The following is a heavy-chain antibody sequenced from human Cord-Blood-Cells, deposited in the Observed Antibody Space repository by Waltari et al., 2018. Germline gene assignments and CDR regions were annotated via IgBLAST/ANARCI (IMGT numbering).Heavy chain of an antibody. CDR1: RGYFSCYY. CDR2: INHSGST. V-gene: IGHV4-34*01. J-gene: IGHJ5*02. CDR3: AREQDIVVVPAANWFDP. Sequence: QVQLHQWGSGLLKPSETLSHHCAVYRGYFSCYYCSWSRHPPRKGLEWIGEINHSGSTNYNPSLKSRVTISVDTSKNQFSLKLSSVTAADTTVYYCAREQDIVVVPAANWFDPWGQGTLVTVSS. D-gene: IGHD2-2*01.